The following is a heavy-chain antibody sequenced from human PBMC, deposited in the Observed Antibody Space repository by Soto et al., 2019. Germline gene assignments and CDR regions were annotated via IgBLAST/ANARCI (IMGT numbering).Heavy chain of an antibody. CDR3: ARKDYYGSGIYYFDS. J-gene: IGHJ4*02. D-gene: IGHD3-10*01. Sequence: ASVKVSCKASGYTFTRYPIHWVRQAPGQGLEWMGWLNPANGDTGYSQNFKGRVTITRDTSASTAYIEMNSLRSEDTAVYYCARKDYYGSGIYYFDSWGQGTQVTVSS. V-gene: IGHV1-3*01. CDR2: LNPANGDT. CDR1: GYTFTRYP.